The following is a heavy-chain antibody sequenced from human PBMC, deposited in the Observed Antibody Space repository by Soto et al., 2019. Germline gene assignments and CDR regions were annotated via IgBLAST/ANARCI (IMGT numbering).Heavy chain of an antibody. CDR2: IIPIFGTA. CDR1: VGTFSSYA. CDR3: ARTAYYDSSGYPSGHFDY. J-gene: IGHJ4*02. V-gene: IGHV1-69*01. D-gene: IGHD3-22*01. Sequence: QVQLVQSGAEVKKPGSSVKVSCKASVGTFSSYAISWVRQAPGQGLEWMGGIIPIFGTANYAQKFQGRVTINADESTSTAYMELSSLRYEDTAVYYCARTAYYDSSGYPSGHFDYWGQGTLVHVSS.